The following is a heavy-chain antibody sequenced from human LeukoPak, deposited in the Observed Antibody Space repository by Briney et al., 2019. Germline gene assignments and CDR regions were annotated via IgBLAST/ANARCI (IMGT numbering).Heavy chain of an antibody. CDR3: VRQDYYDSSGRPVAFDI. D-gene: IGHD3-22*01. CDR1: GGSFSGYY. Sequence: SETLSLTCAVYGGSFSGYYWSWIRQPPGKGLEWIGEINHSGSTNYNPSLKSRVTISVDTSKNQFSLKLSSVTAADTAVYYCVRQDYYDSSGRPVAFDIWGQGTTVTVSS. CDR2: INHSGST. J-gene: IGHJ3*02. V-gene: IGHV4-34*01.